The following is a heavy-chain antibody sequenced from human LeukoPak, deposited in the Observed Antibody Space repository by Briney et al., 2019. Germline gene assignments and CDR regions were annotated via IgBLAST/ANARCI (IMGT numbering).Heavy chain of an antibody. Sequence: SETLSLTCTVSGGSISSSSYHWGWIRQPPGKGLEWIGTIYSGGSTYCNPSLESRVTISIDTSNNQFFLKLNSVTAADTAVYYCARQRGKMRYFDFVALDYWGQGTLVTVSS. V-gene: IGHV4-39*01. CDR1: GGSISSSSYH. J-gene: IGHJ4*02. CDR2: IYSGGST. D-gene: IGHD3-9*01. CDR3: ARQRGKMRYFDFVALDY.